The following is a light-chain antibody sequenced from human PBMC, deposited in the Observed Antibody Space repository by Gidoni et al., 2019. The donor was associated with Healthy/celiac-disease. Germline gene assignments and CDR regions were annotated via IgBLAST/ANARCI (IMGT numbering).Light chain of an antibody. CDR1: QSVLYSSNNKNY. J-gene: IGKJ1*01. CDR3: QSQT. CDR2: WAS. Sequence: GSLGERATINCKSSQSVLYSSNNKNYLAWYQQKPGQPPKLLIYWASTRESGVPDRFSGSGSGTDFTLTISSLQAEDVAVYYCQSQTFGQXTKVEIK. V-gene: IGKV4-1*01.